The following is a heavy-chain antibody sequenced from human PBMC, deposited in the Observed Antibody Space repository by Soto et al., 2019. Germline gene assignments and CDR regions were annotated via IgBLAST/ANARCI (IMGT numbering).Heavy chain of an antibody. V-gene: IGHV1-18*04. CDR2: ISGYNGNS. D-gene: IGHD1-1*01. CDR1: GYTFHSYG. Sequence: QVQLVQSGAEVKKPGASVKVSCKASGYTFHSYGISWVRQAPGQGPEWMGTISGYNGNSNYAQKLQGRVTMTTDTSTSTAYMELRSLRSDDTALYYCARGKGMEENYYYYGMDIWGQGTTVTVSS. J-gene: IGHJ6*02. CDR3: ARGKGMEENYYYYGMDI.